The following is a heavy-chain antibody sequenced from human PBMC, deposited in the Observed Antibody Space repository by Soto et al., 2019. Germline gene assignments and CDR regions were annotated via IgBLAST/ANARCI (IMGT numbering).Heavy chain of an antibody. Sequence: ASVKVSCKASRYTFTGYYMHWVRQAPGQGLEWMGWINPNSGGTNYAQKFQGRVTMTRDTSISTAYMELSRLRSDDTAVYYCARQQLVPHYYYYGMDVWGQGTTVTVSS. CDR2: INPNSGGT. CDR1: RYTFTGYY. V-gene: IGHV1-2*02. CDR3: ARQQLVPHYYYYGMDV. D-gene: IGHD6-13*01. J-gene: IGHJ6*02.